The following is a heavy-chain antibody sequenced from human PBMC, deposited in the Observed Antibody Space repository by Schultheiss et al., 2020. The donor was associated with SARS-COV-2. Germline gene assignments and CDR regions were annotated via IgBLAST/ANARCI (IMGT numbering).Heavy chain of an antibody. CDR1: GFTFSSYA. J-gene: IGHJ6*02. CDR3: AKDRGFGGRVAARRKIGGMDV. V-gene: IGHV3-23*01. D-gene: IGHD6-6*01. Sequence: GGSLRLSCAASGFTFSSYAMSWVRQAPGKGLEWVSAISGSGGSTYYADSVKGRFTISRDNSKNTLYLQMNSLRAEDTAVYYCAKDRGFGGRVAARRKIGGMDVWGQGTTVTVSS. CDR2: ISGSGGST.